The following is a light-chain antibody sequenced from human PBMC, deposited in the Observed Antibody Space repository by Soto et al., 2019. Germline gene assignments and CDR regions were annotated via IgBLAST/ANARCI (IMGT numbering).Light chain of an antibody. V-gene: IGKV1-5*03. Sequence: IPMTQSPSTLSASVGDRVTFTCRASQTISTWLAWYQQKPGEAPKLLIYKASTLEVGVPSRFSASGSGTEFTLTINTLQPADFATYHCQQYNSYPWTFGQGTKV. CDR1: QTISTW. CDR3: QQYNSYPWT. CDR2: KAS. J-gene: IGKJ1*01.